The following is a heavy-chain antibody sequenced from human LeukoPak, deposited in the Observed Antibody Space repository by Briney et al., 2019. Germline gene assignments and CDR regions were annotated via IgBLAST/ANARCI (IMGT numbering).Heavy chain of an antibody. V-gene: IGHV4-39*01. Sequence: SETLSLTCTVSGGSINTGSYSWGWIRQTPGKGPEWIGTISYSGITYYNPSLKSRVTISGDTSKKRFSLKLNSVTAADTAIYYCARQSPFPLTPGWCFDLWGRGTLVTVSS. J-gene: IGHJ2*01. CDR3: ARQSPFPLTPGWCFDL. CDR2: ISYSGIT. CDR1: GGSINTGSYS.